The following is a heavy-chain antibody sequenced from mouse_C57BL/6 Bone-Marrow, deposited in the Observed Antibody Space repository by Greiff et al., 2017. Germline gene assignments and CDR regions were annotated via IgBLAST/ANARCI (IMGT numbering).Heavy chain of an antibody. CDR1: GYTFTSYW. Sequence: QVQLQQPGAELVKPGASVKVSCKASGYTFTSYWMHWVKQRPGQGLEWIGRIHPSDSDTNYNQKFKGMATLTVDKSSSTAYMQLSSLTSEDSAVYYCAIGAQLRLPYYAMDYWGQGTSVTVSS. J-gene: IGHJ4*01. D-gene: IGHD3-1*01. V-gene: IGHV1-74*01. CDR2: IHPSDSDT. CDR3: AIGAQLRLPYYAMDY.